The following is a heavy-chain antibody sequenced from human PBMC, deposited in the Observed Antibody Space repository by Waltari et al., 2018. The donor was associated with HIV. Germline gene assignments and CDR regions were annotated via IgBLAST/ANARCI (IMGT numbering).Heavy chain of an antibody. D-gene: IGHD5-12*01. J-gene: IGHJ2*01. V-gene: IGHV3-74*03. CDR1: GFTFSSYW. CDR2: INSDGSST. Sequence: EVQLVESGGGVVKPGGPLRLSCAASGFTFSSYWMHWVRQAPGKGLVWVSGINSDGSSTKYADSVKDRFIISRDNAKNTLYLQMNTLRDEYTAVYYCTRVPEVEMATIWYFDLWGRGTLVTVSS. CDR3: TRVPEVEMATIWYFDL.